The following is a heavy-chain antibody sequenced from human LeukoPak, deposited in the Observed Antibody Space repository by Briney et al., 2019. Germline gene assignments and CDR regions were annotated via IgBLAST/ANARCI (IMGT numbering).Heavy chain of an antibody. J-gene: IGHJ4*02. D-gene: IGHD6-13*01. V-gene: IGHV1-69*04. CDR1: GGTFSSYA. CDR2: IIPILGIA. Sequence: GASVKVSCKASGGTFSSYAISWVRQDPGQGLEWMGRIIPILGIANYAQKFQGRVTITADKSTSTAYMELSSVRSEDTAVYYCARDSVAAAGIFDYWGQGTLVTVSS. CDR3: ARDSVAAAGIFDY.